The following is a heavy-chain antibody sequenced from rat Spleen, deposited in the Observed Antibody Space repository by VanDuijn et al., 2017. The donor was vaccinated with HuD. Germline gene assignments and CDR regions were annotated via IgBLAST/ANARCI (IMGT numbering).Heavy chain of an antibody. V-gene: IGHV5-27*01. CDR2: ISTGGGST. CDR1: GFTFSNYY. Sequence: EVQLVESGGGLVQPGRSLKLSCAASGFTFSNYYMAWVRQAPTKGLEWVAYISTGGGSTYYRDSVKGRFTISRDNAKSTLYLQMDSLRSEDTATYYCTTDHRGRWYFDFWGPGTMVTVSS. J-gene: IGHJ1*01. CDR3: TTDHRGRWYFDF.